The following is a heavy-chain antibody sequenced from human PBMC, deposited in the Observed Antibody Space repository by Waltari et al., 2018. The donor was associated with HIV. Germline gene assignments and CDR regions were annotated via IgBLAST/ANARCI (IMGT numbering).Heavy chain of an antibody. CDR3: ARSFSGYSNYFDP. CDR1: GGSLTSSSYS. V-gene: IGHV4-39*01. D-gene: IGHD4-4*01. J-gene: IGHJ5*02. Sequence: QLQLQESGPGLVTSSETLSLTCTVSGGSLTSSSYSRGGIRQPPGKGLEWIGSMSYSGSTYNNASLRSRLTISVDTSKNQFSLKLTSVTAADTAMYYCARSFSGYSNYFDPWGQGTLVTVSS. CDR2: MSYSGST.